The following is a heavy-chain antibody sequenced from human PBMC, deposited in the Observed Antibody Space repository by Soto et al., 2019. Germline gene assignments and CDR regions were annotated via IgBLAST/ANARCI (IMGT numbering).Heavy chain of an antibody. V-gene: IGHV1-69*01. CDR3: ASLNHGAPDYYGSGSYLH. J-gene: IGHJ4*02. CDR1: GGTFSSYA. CDR2: IIPIFGTA. D-gene: IGHD3-10*01. Sequence: QVQLVQSGAEVKKPGSSVKVSCKASGGTFSSYAISWVRQAPGQGLEWMGGIIPIFGTANYAQKFQGRVTITADECTSTAYMELSSLRSEDTAVYYCASLNHGAPDYYGSGSYLHWGQGTLVTVSS.